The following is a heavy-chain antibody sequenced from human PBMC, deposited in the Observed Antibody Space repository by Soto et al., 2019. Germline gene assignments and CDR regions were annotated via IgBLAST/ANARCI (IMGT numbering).Heavy chain of an antibody. V-gene: IGHV4-39*01. D-gene: IGHD4-17*01. CDR3: ARSPMTTVTTWFDP. J-gene: IGHJ5*02. CDR2: IYYSGST. Sequence: SETLSLTCTVSGGSISSSSYYWGWIRQPPGKGLEWIGSIYYSGSTYYNPSLKSRVTISVDTSKNQFSLKLSSVTAADTAVYYCARSPMTTVTTWFDPWGQGTLVTVSS. CDR1: GGSISSSSYY.